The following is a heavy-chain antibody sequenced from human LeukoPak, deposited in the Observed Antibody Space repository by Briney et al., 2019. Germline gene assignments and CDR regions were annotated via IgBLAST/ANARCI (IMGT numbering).Heavy chain of an antibody. J-gene: IGHJ4*02. D-gene: IGHD2-2*01. CDR3: AREGNPKGLVPAAIDFRLDY. Sequence: SETLSLTCAVYGGSFSGYYWSWIRQPPGKGLEWIGEINHSGSTNYNPSLKSRVTISVDTSKNQFSLKLSSVTAADTAVYYCAREGNPKGLVPAAIDFRLDYWGQGTLATVSS. V-gene: IGHV4-34*01. CDR1: GGSFSGYY. CDR2: INHSGST.